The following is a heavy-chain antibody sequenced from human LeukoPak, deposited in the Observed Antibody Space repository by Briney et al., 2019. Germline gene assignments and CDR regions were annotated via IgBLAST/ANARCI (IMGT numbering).Heavy chain of an antibody. CDR1: GFTFNNYA. J-gene: IGHJ4*02. V-gene: IGHV3-23*01. D-gene: IGHD2-8*01. CDR3: ARKTSGPNPFDF. Sequence: GGSLRLSCAASGFTFNNYAMSWVRQSPGKGLEWVSGISTSGLDTPYADSVKGRFTIPRDNSKNTLYLQMNSLRVEDAAIYYCARKTSGPNPFDFWGQGTLVTVSS. CDR2: ISTSGLDT.